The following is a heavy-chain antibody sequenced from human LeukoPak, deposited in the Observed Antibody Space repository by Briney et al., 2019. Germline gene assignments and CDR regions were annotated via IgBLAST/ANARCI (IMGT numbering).Heavy chain of an antibody. V-gene: IGHV3-30*14. Sequence: QSGGSLRLSCAASGFTFSSYAMHWVRQAPGKGLEWVAVISYDGSNKYYADSVKGRFTISRDNSKNTQYLQMNSLRVEDTAVYYCASGKYSTSSLDYWGQGTLVTVSS. D-gene: IGHD6-6*01. CDR3: ASGKYSTSSLDY. CDR2: ISYDGSNK. J-gene: IGHJ4*02. CDR1: GFTFSSYA.